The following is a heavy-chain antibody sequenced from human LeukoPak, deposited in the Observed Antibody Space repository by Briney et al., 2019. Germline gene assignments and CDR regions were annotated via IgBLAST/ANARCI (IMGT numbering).Heavy chain of an antibody. CDR3: ARVGSYGDFDW. J-gene: IGHJ4*02. Sequence: GGSLRLSCAASGFTVSSSHMSWVRQAPGKGLEWVSIFYSGGGTYYADSVKGRFTISRDNSKDTLYLQMNSLRAGDTAVYYCARVGSYGDFDWWGQGTLVTVSS. V-gene: IGHV3-53*01. D-gene: IGHD5-18*01. CDR1: GFTVSSSH. CDR2: FYSGGGT.